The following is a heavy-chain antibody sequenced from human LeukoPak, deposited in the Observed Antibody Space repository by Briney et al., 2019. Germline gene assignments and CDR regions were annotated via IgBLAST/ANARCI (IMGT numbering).Heavy chain of an antibody. CDR3: ARLSVDMNTLDWYFDL. CDR1: GGSLKNYY. D-gene: IGHD5-24*01. CDR2: IYSTGIT. J-gene: IGHJ2*01. Sequence: KSSETLSLTCSVSGGSLKNYYWSWIRQPPGKGLEWFGHIYSTGITNYSPSLRSRLAISVDTSKNQFSLKLSSVTAADTALYFCARLSVDMNTLDWYFDLWGRGTLVTVSS. V-gene: IGHV4-4*08.